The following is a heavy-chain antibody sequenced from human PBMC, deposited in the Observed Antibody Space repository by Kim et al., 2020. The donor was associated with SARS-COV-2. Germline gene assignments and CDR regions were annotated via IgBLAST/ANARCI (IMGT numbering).Heavy chain of an antibody. V-gene: IGHV3-7*01. Sequence: GGSLRLSCAASGFTFSGYWMTWVRQAPGKGLEWVANIKQDGSEKYYVDSLKGRFTISRDNAKNSLYLQMNSLRAEDTAVYYCARAQGFFDDWGQGTPVT. CDR1: GFTFSGYW. CDR3: ARAQGFFDD. J-gene: IGHJ4*02. CDR2: IKQDGSEK.